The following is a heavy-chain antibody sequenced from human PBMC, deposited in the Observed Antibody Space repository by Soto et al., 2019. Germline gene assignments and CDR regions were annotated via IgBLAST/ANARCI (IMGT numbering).Heavy chain of an antibody. Sequence: QVQLQESGPGLVKPSQTLSLTCTVSGGSISSGGYYWSWIRQHPGKGLEWIGYIYYSGSTYYNPSPKSRVTISVDTSKNQFSLKLSSVTAADTAVYYCAREVEGEEYFDYWGQGTLVTVSS. CDR1: GGSISSGGYY. CDR2: IYYSGST. CDR3: AREVEGEEYFDY. V-gene: IGHV4-31*03. J-gene: IGHJ4*02.